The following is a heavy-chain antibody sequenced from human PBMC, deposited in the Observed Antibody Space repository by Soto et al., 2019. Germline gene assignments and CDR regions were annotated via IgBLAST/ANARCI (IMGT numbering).Heavy chain of an antibody. V-gene: IGHV4-31*03. J-gene: IGHJ3*02. CDR1: GGTMSSRGYD. D-gene: IGHD6-13*01. CDR2: IDYMGSA. CDR3: ARLSWLAFDI. Sequence: PSKTLSLTGTVSGGTMSSRGYDWCSSRQRPGKGLEGFGYIDYMGSAYYNPSLKSRVTISVDTSKNQTSLKLSSVTAADTAVYYCARLSWLAFDIWGQGTMVTVSS.